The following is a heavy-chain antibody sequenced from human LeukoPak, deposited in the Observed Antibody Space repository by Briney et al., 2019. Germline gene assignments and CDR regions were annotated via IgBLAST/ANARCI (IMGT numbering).Heavy chain of an antibody. J-gene: IGHJ3*02. Sequence: SVQVSCQASGGTFSSYAISWVRPAPGQGLEWMGGIIPIFGTANYAQKFQGRVTITADESTSTAYMELSSLRSEDTAVYYCARELRDSSSWYYAFDIWGQGTMVTVSS. CDR1: GGTFSSYA. CDR2: IIPIFGTA. V-gene: IGHV1-69*13. CDR3: ARELRDSSSWYYAFDI. D-gene: IGHD6-13*01.